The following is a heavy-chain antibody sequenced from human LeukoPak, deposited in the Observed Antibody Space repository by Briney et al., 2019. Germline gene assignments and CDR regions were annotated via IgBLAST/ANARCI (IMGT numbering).Heavy chain of an antibody. D-gene: IGHD5-18*01. V-gene: IGHV1-3*01. Sequence: GASVKVSCKASGYTFTGYYMHWVRQAPGQRLEWMGWINAGNGNTKYSQKFQGRVTITRDTSASTAYMELSSLRSEDTAVYYCARGLKDTAMVDYWGQGTLVTVSS. J-gene: IGHJ4*02. CDR3: ARGLKDTAMVDY. CDR2: INAGNGNT. CDR1: GYTFTGYY.